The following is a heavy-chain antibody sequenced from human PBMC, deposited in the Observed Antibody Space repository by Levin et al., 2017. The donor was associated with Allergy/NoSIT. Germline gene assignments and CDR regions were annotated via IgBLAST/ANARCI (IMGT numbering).Heavy chain of an antibody. J-gene: IGHJ6*03. CDR3: ARGDGCTRTSCYVGRQDYYYYYMDV. D-gene: IGHD2-2*01. CDR2: ISYAGSNK. CDR1: GFTFSSYA. V-gene: IGHV3-30-3*01. Sequence: LSLTCAASGFTFSSYAMHWVRQAPGKGLEWVAVISYAGSNKYYADSVKGRFTISRDNSKNTLYLQMNSLRAEDTAVYYCARGDGCTRTSCYVGRQDYYYYYMDVWGKGTTVTVSS.